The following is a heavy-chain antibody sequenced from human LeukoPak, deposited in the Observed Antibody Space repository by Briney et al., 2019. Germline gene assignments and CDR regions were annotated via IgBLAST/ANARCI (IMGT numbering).Heavy chain of an antibody. CDR1: GGSISSSSYY. Sequence: SETLSLTCTVSGGSISSSSYYWGWIRQPAGKGLEWIGRIYTSGSTNYNPSLKSRVTMSVDTSKNQFSLKLSSVTAADTAVYYCARDHGDFWSGYKVEYYFDYWGQGTLVTVSS. CDR3: ARDHGDFWSGYKVEYYFDY. V-gene: IGHV4-61*02. J-gene: IGHJ4*02. D-gene: IGHD3-3*01. CDR2: IYTSGST.